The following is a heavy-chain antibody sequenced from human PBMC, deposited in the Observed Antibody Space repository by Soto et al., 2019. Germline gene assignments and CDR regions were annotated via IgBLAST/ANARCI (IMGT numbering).Heavy chain of an antibody. J-gene: IGHJ5*02. CDR3: AIAAYCSGATCYSGYNWFDP. CDR2: FDPENDET. D-gene: IGHD2-2*01. V-gene: IGHV1-24*01. CDR1: GYTLSEVS. Sequence: QVQLVQSGADVRKPGASVTVSCKVSGYTLSEVSIHWVRQTPGKGLEWMGGFDPENDETSYAQKFQGSVTLTEDTSTDTAYLELRSLRSEDTAIYYCAIAAYCSGATCYSGYNWFDPWGQGTQVTVSS.